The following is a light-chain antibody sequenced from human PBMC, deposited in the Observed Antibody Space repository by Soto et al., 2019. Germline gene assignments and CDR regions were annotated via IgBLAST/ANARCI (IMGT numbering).Light chain of an antibody. Sequence: DIQLTQSPSFLSASVGDRVTMTCRASQGISSYLAWYQQKPGKAPKLLIYAASTLQSGVPSRFSGSGFETEFTLAISSLQPEDFATYFCQQLNTYPITFGQGTRLEIK. V-gene: IGKV1-9*01. J-gene: IGKJ5*01. CDR2: AAS. CDR3: QQLNTYPIT. CDR1: QGISSY.